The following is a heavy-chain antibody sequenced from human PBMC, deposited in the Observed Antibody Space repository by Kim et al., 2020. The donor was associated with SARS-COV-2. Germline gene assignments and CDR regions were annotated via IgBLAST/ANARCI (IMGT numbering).Heavy chain of an antibody. J-gene: IGHJ4*02. V-gene: IGHV2-70*01. D-gene: IGHD1-20*01. Sequence: YRTHLKNRLTTSKDTSKSQVVLKMTNMDPVDTATYYCARMDARGPVSIDYWGQGTLVTVSS. CDR3: ARMDARGPVSIDY.